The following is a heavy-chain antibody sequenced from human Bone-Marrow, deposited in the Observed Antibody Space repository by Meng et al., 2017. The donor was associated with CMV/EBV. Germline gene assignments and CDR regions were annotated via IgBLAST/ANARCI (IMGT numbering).Heavy chain of an antibody. CDR2: INHSGST. CDR3: ARGRTAAGATTTTFDY. Sequence: VQRQEWGAGLLKPSETLSLTCAVYGGSFSGYYWSWIRQPPGKGLEWIGEINHSGSTNYNPSLKSRVTISVDTSKNQFSLKLSSVTAADTAVYYCARGRTAAGATTTTFDYWGQGTLVTVSS. J-gene: IGHJ4*02. CDR1: GGSFSGYY. V-gene: IGHV4-34*01. D-gene: IGHD6-13*01.